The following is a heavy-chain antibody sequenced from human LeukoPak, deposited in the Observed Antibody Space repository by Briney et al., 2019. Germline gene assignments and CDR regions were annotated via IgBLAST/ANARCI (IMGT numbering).Heavy chain of an antibody. J-gene: IGHJ5*02. CDR2: IYYSGST. CDR3: ARRNVLLWFGEPERFDP. V-gene: IGHV4-59*12. CDR1: GGSIRSYY. D-gene: IGHD3-10*01. Sequence: SETLSLTCTVSGGSIRSYYWSWIRQPPGKGLEWIGYIYYSGSTNYNPSLKSRVTISVDTSKNQFSLKLSSVTAADTAVYYCARRNVLLWFGEPERFDPWGQGTLVTVSS.